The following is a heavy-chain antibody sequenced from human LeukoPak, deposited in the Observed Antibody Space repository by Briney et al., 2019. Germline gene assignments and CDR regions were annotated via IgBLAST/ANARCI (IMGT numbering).Heavy chain of an antibody. CDR1: GYSFTSYW. Sequence: GESLKISCKGSGYSFTSYWISWVRQMPGKGLEWMGRIGPSDSYTNYSPSFQGHVTISADKSISTAYLQWSSLKASDTAMYYCARHDIVVVPAALEYFQHWGQGTLVTVSS. D-gene: IGHD2-2*01. CDR3: ARHDIVVVPAALEYFQH. J-gene: IGHJ1*01. V-gene: IGHV5-10-1*01. CDR2: IGPSDSYT.